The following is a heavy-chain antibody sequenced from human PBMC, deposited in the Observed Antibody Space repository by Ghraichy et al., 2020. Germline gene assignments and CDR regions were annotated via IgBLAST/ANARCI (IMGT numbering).Heavy chain of an antibody. Sequence: GESLNISCAASGLTFSTYAMSWVRQAPGKGLEWVSLISGSGGSTYYADSVKGRYTISRDNSKNTLYLQMNSLRAEDTAVYYCAKERPTTTTFDYWGQGTLVTVSS. CDR2: ISGSGGST. CDR3: AKERPTTTTFDY. J-gene: IGHJ4*02. CDR1: GLTFSTYA. V-gene: IGHV3-23*01. D-gene: IGHD1-26*01.